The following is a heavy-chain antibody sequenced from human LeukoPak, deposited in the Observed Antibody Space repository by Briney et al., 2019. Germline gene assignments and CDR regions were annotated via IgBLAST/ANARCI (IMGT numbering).Heavy chain of an antibody. CDR1: GGSISSSSYY. Sequence: SETLSLTCTVSGGSISSSSYYWGWTRQPPGKGLEWIGEINHSGSTNYNPSLKSRVTISVDTSKNQFSLKLSSVTAADTAVYYCARGTNYDLGDYWGQGTLVTVSS. J-gene: IGHJ4*02. CDR2: INHSGST. CDR3: ARGTNYDLGDY. D-gene: IGHD3-3*01. V-gene: IGHV4-39*07.